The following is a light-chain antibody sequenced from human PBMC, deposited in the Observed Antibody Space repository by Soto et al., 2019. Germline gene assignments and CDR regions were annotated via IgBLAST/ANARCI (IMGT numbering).Light chain of an antibody. CDR1: SSDVGDYNY. J-gene: IGLJ1*01. CDR2: EVS. CDR3: SSYTTSSTLEV. V-gene: IGLV2-14*01. Sequence: QSALTQPASVSGSPGQSITISCTGTSSDVGDYNYVSWYQQHPDKAPKLMIYEVSNRPSGVSNRFSGSKSGNTASLSISGLQAEDEADYYCSSYTTSSTLEVFGAGTKVTVL.